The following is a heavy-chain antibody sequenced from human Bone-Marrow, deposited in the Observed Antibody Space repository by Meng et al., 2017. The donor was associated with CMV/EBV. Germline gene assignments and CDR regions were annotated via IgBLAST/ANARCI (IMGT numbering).Heavy chain of an antibody. Sequence: SVKVSCKASGDTFNNYAISWVRQAPGQGLEWMGGIIPILSVTNYAQKFQGRVTITADKSTSSAYMELSSLRSDDTAVYYCARDITARRPSGVYYYYGLDVCGQGTTVTVSS. CDR1: GDTFNNYA. J-gene: IGHJ6*02. CDR2: IIPILSVT. V-gene: IGHV1-69*10. D-gene: IGHD6-6*01. CDR3: ARDITARRPSGVYYYYGLDV.